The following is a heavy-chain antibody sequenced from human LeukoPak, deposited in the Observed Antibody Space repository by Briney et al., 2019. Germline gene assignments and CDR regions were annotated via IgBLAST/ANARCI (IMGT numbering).Heavy chain of an antibody. D-gene: IGHD1-26*01. CDR3: ARGQGATVPQVGKNWFDP. Sequence: SETLSLTCAVYIDSFSNYHWNWIRQTPAKGMEGIGEVNESGGTNITPSLRSRVILSVDTSKNQFSLKLISVTVAGTAIYYCARGQGATVPQVGKNWFDPWGQGTLVTVSS. CDR2: VNESGGT. V-gene: IGHV4-34*01. CDR1: IDSFSNYH. J-gene: IGHJ5*02.